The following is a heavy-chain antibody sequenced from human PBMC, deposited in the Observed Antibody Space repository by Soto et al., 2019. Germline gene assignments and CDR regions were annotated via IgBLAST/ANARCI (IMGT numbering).Heavy chain of an antibody. V-gene: IGHV3-53*01. D-gene: IGHD1-26*01. CDR1: GFSVSSNY. Sequence: TGGSLRLSCAISGFSVSSNYPSWVRQAPGKGLEWVSVHYSGGSTYYADSVQGQFTISRDKSNNTLYLQMRRVRAEDTAVYFCARHRHPRGTVGATSPLDPWGQGTQVTVSS. CDR2: HYSGGST. CDR3: ARHRHPRGTVGATSPLDP. J-gene: IGHJ5*02.